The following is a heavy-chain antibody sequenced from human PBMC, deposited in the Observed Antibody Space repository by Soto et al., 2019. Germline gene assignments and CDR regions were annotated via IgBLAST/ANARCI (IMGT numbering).Heavy chain of an antibody. D-gene: IGHD6-13*01. CDR2: IIPIFGTA. Sequence: QVQLVQCGSEVKKPGSSVKVSCKASGGSFSSYAISWVRQAPGQGLEWMGGIIPIFGTANYAQKLQGRVRTPADDSTSTADLELSSLRSEDTAVYYCARERGYSSSYYSYGLYVWGQGTTVTLSS. CDR3: ARERGYSSSYYSYGLYV. CDR1: GGSFSSYA. V-gene: IGHV1-69*01. J-gene: IGHJ6*02.